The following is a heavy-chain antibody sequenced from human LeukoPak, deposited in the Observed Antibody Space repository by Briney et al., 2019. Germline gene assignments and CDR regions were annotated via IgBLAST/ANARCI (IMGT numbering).Heavy chain of an antibody. V-gene: IGHV1-18*01. Sequence: ASVKVSCKASGYTFANYGFSWVRQAPGQGLEWMGWVSAYNGNTNYAQKLQGRVTMTSDTSRTTAYMELRSLRSDDTAVYYCARWEDDYGVYGDHWGQGTLVTVSS. CDR2: VSAYNGNT. J-gene: IGHJ4*02. CDR3: ARWEDDYGVYGDH. D-gene: IGHD4-17*01. CDR1: GYTFANYG.